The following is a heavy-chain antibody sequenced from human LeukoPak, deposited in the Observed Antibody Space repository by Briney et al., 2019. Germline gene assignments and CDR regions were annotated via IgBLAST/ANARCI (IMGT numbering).Heavy chain of an antibody. J-gene: IGHJ4*02. CDR1: GGSVSSYY. CDR2: ISYSGTT. CDR3: ARDLDGTMFSDY. Sequence: PSETLSLTCNVSGGSVSSYYWSWIRQPPGKGLEWIGYISYSGTTNYNPSLTSRVTISVDTSKNQFSLRLNSVTAADTAVYYCARDLDGTMFSDYWGQGTLVTVSS. V-gene: IGHV4-59*02. D-gene: IGHD1-1*01.